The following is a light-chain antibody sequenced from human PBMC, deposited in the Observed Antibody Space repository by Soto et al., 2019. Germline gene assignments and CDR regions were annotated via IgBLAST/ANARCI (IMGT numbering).Light chain of an antibody. CDR2: SNY. CDR3: QSYDTRLGDWV. Sequence: QSVLTQPPSVSGAPGQTVTISCSGSDSNIGAGYDLHWYQQVPGTAPKLLIHSNYLRASGVPDRFSASKSVTSASLAIIGLQADDEADYYCQSYDTRLGDWVFGGGT. CDR1: DSNIGAGYD. J-gene: IGLJ3*02. V-gene: IGLV1-40*01.